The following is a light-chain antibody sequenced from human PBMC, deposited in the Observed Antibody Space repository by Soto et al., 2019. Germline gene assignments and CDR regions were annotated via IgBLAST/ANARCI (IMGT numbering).Light chain of an antibody. CDR2: DAS. CDR3: QQYNSYSSMCT. V-gene: IGKV1-5*01. J-gene: IGKJ2*02. CDR1: QSISSW. Sequence: DIQMTQSPSTLSASVGDRVTITCRASQSISSWLAWYQQKPGKAPKLLIYDASSLESGVPSRFSGSGSGTEFTLSISSLQPDDFATYYCQQYNSYSSMCTFGQENKLEIK.